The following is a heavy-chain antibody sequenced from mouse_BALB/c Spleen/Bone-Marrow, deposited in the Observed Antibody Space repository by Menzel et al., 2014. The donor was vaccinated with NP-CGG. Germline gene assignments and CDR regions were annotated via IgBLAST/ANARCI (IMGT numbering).Heavy chain of an antibody. D-gene: IGHD2-2*01. CDR2: ISYDGSN. Sequence: VQLKQSGPGLVKPSQSLSLTCSVTGYAITSGYNWNWIRQFLGNKLEWMGYISYDGSNNYNPSLKNRISITRDTSKNQFFLKSNSVTSEDTATYYCARLDGYDWYFDVWGAGTTVTVSS. CDR1: GYAITSGYN. J-gene: IGHJ1*01. CDR3: ARLDGYDWYFDV. V-gene: IGHV3-6*02.